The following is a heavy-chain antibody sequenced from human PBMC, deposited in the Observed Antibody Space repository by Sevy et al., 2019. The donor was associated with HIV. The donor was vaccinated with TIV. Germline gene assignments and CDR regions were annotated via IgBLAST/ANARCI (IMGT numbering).Heavy chain of an antibody. CDR2: ISSRGSNI. J-gene: IGHJ4*02. D-gene: IGHD6-19*01. CDR1: GFTFSDYY. Sequence: GGSLRLSCAASGFTFSDYYMTWIRQAPGKGLEWVSYISSRGSNIYYADSVKGRFTISRDNAKNSLYLLMNSLRAEDTAVYYCVRPGRRPAIAVSGRPYWGQGTLVTVSS. V-gene: IGHV3-11*01. CDR3: VRPGRRPAIAVSGRPY.